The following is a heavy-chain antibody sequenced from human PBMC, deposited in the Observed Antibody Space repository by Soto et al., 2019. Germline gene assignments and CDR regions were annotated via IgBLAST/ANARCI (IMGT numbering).Heavy chain of an antibody. V-gene: IGHV1-2*02. CDR1: GYTFTGYY. Sequence: GASVKVSCKASGYTFTGYYMHWVRQAPGQGLEWMGWINPNSGGTNYAQKFQGRVTMTRDTSISTAYMELSRLRSDDTAVYYCASDSSWVLWFGELLGYYGMDVWGKGTTVTVSS. D-gene: IGHD3-10*01. CDR3: ASDSSWVLWFGELLGYYGMDV. J-gene: IGHJ6*04. CDR2: INPNSGGT.